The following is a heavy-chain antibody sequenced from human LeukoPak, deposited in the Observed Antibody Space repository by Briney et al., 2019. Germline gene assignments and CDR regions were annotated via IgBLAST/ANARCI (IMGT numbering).Heavy chain of an antibody. Sequence: GGSLRLSCAASGFTFSSYAMHWVRQAPGKGLEWVAVISYDGSNKYYADSVKGRFTISRDNSKNTLYLQMNSLRAEDTAVYYCAKANGNWNDRLLDYWGQGTLVTVFS. J-gene: IGHJ4*02. D-gene: IGHD1-20*01. CDR1: GFTFSSYA. CDR3: AKANGNWNDRLLDY. CDR2: ISYDGSNK. V-gene: IGHV3-30-3*01.